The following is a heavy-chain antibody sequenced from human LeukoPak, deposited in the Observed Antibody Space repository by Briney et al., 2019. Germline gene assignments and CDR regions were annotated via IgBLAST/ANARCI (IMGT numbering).Heavy chain of an antibody. V-gene: IGHV4-59*01. CDR1: GGYISSYY. J-gene: IGHJ4*02. CDR2: IYYSGST. D-gene: IGHD3-3*01. Sequence: PSETLSLTCTVSGGYISSYYWSWIRQPPGKGLEWIGYIYYSGSTNYNPSLKSRVTISVDTSKNQFSLKLSSVTAADTALYYCARDPGIGVFDYWGQGTLVTVSS. CDR3: ARDPGIGVFDY.